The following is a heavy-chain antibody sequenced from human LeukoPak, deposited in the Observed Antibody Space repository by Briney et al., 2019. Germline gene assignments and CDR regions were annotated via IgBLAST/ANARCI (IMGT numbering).Heavy chain of an antibody. CDR3: ARGRYYGMDA. Sequence: PGGSLRLSCAASGFTFSTFWMHWVRQAPGKGLVWVSGINSDGSSTTYADSVKGRFTISRDNAKNTLYLQMNNLRAEDTAVYYCARGRYYGMDAWGQGTTVTVSS. V-gene: IGHV3-74*03. CDR2: INSDGSST. CDR1: GFTFSTFW. J-gene: IGHJ6*02.